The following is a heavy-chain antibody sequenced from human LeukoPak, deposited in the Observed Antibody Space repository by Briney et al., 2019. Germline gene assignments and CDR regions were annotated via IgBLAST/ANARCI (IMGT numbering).Heavy chain of an antibody. CDR2: INPNSGGT. CDR3: ARVRRSSWYFFGSGREYLFDY. Sequence: ASVKVSCKASGYTFTGYYMHWLRQAPGQGLEWMGWINPNSGGTNYAQKFQGRVTMTRDTSISTAYMELSRLRSDDTAVYYCARVRRSSWYFFGSGREYLFDYWGQGTLVTVSS. D-gene: IGHD6-13*01. CDR1: GYTFTGYY. J-gene: IGHJ4*02. V-gene: IGHV1-2*02.